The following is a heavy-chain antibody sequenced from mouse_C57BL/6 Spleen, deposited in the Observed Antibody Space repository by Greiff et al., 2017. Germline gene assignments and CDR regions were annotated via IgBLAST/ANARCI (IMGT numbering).Heavy chain of an antibody. CDR3: AIGDYNEP. V-gene: IGHV1-55*01. J-gene: IGHJ2*01. D-gene: IGHD2-13*01. Sequence: VQLQQPGAELVKPGASVKMSCKASGYTFTSYWITWVKQRPGQGLEWLGDIYPGSGSTNYNEKFNSKATLTVDTSSSTAYMQLSSLTTEDSAGYYFAIGDYNEPWGQGTTLTVSS. CDR1: GYTFTSYW. CDR2: IYPGSGST.